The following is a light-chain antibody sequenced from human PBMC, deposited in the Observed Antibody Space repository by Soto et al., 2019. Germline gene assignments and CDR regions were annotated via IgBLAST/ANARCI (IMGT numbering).Light chain of an antibody. Sequence: DIQMTQSPSSLSASVGDRVTITCRASQGISNYLAWYQQKPGKVPRLLIYAASTLQLGIPSRFSGSGSGTDFTLTISSLQPEDVATYYGQKHNRAPVTFGPGTKVDIK. CDR1: QGISNY. CDR2: AAS. V-gene: IGKV1-27*01. J-gene: IGKJ3*01. CDR3: QKHNRAPVT.